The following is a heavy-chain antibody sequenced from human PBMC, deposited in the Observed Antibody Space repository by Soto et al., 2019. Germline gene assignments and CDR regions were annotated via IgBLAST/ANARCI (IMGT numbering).Heavy chain of an antibody. CDR1: GFTFSDYY. CDR2: ISSSSSYT. V-gene: IGHV3-11*05. CDR3: ARTHEKTGAYYGMDV. J-gene: IGHJ6*02. Sequence: QVQLVESGGGLVKPGGSLRLSCAASGFTFSDYYMSWIRQAPGKGLEWVSYISSSSSYTNYADSVKGRFTIPRDKAKNSLYLQMNSLRAEDTAVYYCARTHEKTGAYYGMDVWGQGTTVTVSS. D-gene: IGHD3-10*01.